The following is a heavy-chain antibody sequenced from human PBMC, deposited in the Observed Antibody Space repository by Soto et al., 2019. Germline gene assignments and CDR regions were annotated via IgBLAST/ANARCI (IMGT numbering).Heavy chain of an antibody. J-gene: IGHJ5*02. V-gene: IGHV3-15*01. D-gene: IGHD3-10*01. Sequence: GGSLRLSCAASGFTFSNAWMSWVRQAPGKGLEWVGRIKSKTDGGTTDYAAPVKGRFTISRDDSKNTLYLQMNSLKTEDTAVYYCTTWFGELSNRFDPWGQGTLVTVSS. CDR3: TTWFGELSNRFDP. CDR2: IKSKTDGGTT. CDR1: GFTFSNAW.